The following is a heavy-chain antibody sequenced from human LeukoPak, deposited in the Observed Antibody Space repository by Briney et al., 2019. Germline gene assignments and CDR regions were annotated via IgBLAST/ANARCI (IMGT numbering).Heavy chain of an antibody. CDR3: ARFSIIAAAGPYYFDY. V-gene: IGHV1-8*01. D-gene: IGHD6-13*01. J-gene: IGHJ4*02. CDR2: MNPNSGNT. CDR1: GYTFTSYD. Sequence: ASVKVSCKASGYTFTSYDINWVRQATGQGLEWMGWMNPNSGNTGYAQKFRGRVTMTRNTSISTAYMELSSLRSEDTAVYYCARFSIIAAAGPYYFDYWGQGTLVTVSS.